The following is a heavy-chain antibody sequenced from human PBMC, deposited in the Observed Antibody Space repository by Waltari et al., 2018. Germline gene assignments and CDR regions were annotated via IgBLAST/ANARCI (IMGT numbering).Heavy chain of an antibody. CDR1: GGTFSSYA. CDR2: IIPIFGTA. D-gene: IGHD1-26*01. CDR3: ARSRGGYSGSYFPFDY. V-gene: IGHV1-69*08. Sequence: QVQLVQSGAEVKKPGSSVKVSCKASGGTFSSYAISWVRQAPGQGLEWMGRIIPIFGTANYAQKFQGRVTITADKSTSTAYMELSSLRSEDTAVYYCARSRGGYSGSYFPFDYWGQGTLVTVSS. J-gene: IGHJ4*02.